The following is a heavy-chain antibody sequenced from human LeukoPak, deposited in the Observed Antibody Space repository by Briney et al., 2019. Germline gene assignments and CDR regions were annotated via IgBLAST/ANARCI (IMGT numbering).Heavy chain of an antibody. D-gene: IGHD4-11*01. Sequence: SGGSLRLSCAASGFTVSSNYMSWVRQAPGKGLEWVSSISASGDGSYYALSVKGRFTISRDNSKNTLFLQMNSLRAEDTAVYYCAKATDDYSRRGIDYWGQGTLVTVSS. J-gene: IGHJ4*02. CDR2: ISASGDGS. CDR3: AKATDDYSRRGIDY. V-gene: IGHV3-23*01. CDR1: GFTVSSNY.